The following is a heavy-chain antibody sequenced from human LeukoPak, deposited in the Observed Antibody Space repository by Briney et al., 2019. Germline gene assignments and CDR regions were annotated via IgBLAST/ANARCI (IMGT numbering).Heavy chain of an antibody. Sequence: ASVKVSCKASGYTFTSYAMNWVRQAPGQGLEWMGWINTNTGNPTYAQGFTGRFVFSLDTSVSTAYLQISSLKAEDTAVYYCARVGAGDLEYYFDYWGQGTLVTVSS. V-gene: IGHV7-4-1*02. J-gene: IGHJ4*02. CDR3: ARVGAGDLEYYFDY. D-gene: IGHD2-21*02. CDR2: INTNTGNP. CDR1: GYTFTSYA.